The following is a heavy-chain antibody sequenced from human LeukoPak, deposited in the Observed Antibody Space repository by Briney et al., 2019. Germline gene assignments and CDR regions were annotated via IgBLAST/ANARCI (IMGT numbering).Heavy chain of an antibody. CDR3: ARGGGFGVVEGPVDY. D-gene: IGHD3-3*01. V-gene: IGHV4-39*07. CDR1: GDSFTSVTDY. J-gene: IGHJ4*02. CDR2: GDYSGGT. Sequence: SETLSLTCTVSGDSFTSVTDYWAWIRQPPGKGLEWIASGDYSGGTYYNPSLESRVAISADMSKNQISLKLTSVTGADTAVYYCARGGGFGVVEGPVDYWGQGTLVTVSS.